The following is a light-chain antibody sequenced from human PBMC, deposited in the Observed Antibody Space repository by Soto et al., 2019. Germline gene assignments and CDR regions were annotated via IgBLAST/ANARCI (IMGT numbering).Light chain of an antibody. CDR3: QQADSLPIT. J-gene: IGKJ5*01. V-gene: IGKV1-12*01. Sequence: DIQMTQSPSTLSGSVGDSVTITYRASQTISNYLAWYQQKPGKAPKLLIFAASTLQSGVPSSFSGSGSRTDFTLTISDLQPEEVATYYCQQADSLPITFGQGTRREIK. CDR2: AAS. CDR1: QTISNY.